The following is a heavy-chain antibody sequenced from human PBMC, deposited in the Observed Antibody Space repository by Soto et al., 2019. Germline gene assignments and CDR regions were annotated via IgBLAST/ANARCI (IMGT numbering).Heavy chain of an antibody. J-gene: IGHJ5*02. CDR3: ARGIATGQLDP. D-gene: IGHD2-15*01. CDR2: INPDNGNT. CDR1: GYTFTRYT. Sequence: QVQLVQSGAEVKKPGASVKISCKASGYTFTRYTMNWVRQAPGQRLEWMGWINPDNGNTKSSQKFQDRVIITRDTSASTAYMALSSLGSEDTAVYYCARGIATGQLDPWGQGTLVTVSS. V-gene: IGHV1-3*01.